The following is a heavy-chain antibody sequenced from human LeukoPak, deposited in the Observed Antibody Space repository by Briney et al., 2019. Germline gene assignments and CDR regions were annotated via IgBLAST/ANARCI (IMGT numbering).Heavy chain of an antibody. CDR2: IKYSGST. J-gene: IGHJ4*02. V-gene: IGHV4-38-2*01. CDR1: DFTFSDYY. Sequence: GSLRLSCAASDFTFSDYYTSWIRHPPGKGLEWIGSIKYSGSTDYNPSLKSRVTLSVDACKNQFSLKMSSVTAAATAVYYCARHFYNCGQRSLVTLSP. CDR3: ARHFYN.